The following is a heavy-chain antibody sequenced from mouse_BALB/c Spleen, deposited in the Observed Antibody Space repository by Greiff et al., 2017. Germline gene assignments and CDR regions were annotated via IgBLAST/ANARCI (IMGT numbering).Heavy chain of an antibody. CDR3: ARSDYYGSSLYWYFDV. CDR2: INPSSGYT. CDR1: GYTFTSYT. Sequence: VQLQQSAAELARPGASVKMSCKASGYTFTSYTMHWVKQWPGQGLEWIGYINPSSGYTEYNQKFKDKTTLTADKSSSTAYMQLSSLTSEDSAVYYCARSDYYGSSLYWYFDVWGAGTTVTVSS. V-gene: IGHV1-4*02. D-gene: IGHD1-1*01. J-gene: IGHJ1*01.